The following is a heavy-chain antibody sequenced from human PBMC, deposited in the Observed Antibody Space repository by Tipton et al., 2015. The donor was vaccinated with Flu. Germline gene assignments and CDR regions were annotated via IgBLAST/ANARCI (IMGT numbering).Heavy chain of an antibody. Sequence: TLSLTCTVSGGSISSGGAYWTWIRQHPGKGLEWIGGIYYSGSTYKSPSLTSRVTISVDTSKNQFSLKMSSVTAADTAMYYCARDYGDLNWFDPWGQGTLVTVSS. CDR1: GGSISSGGAY. J-gene: IGHJ5*02. D-gene: IGHD4-17*01. CDR3: ARDYGDLNWFDP. V-gene: IGHV4-31*03. CDR2: IYYSGST.